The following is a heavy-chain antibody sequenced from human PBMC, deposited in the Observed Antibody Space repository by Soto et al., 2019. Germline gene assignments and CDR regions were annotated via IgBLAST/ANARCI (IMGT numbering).Heavy chain of an antibody. J-gene: IGHJ4*02. V-gene: IGHV3-33*06. CDR1: GFTFSSYG. D-gene: IGHD3-3*01. Sequence: QVQLVESGGGVVQPGRSLRLSCAASGFTFSSYGMHWVRQAPGKGLEWVAVIWYDGSNKYYADSVKGRFTISRDNSKNTLYLQMNSLRAEDTAVYYCAKDSDFWSGYCRGGPDYWGQGTLVTVSS. CDR2: IWYDGSNK. CDR3: AKDSDFWSGYCRGGPDY.